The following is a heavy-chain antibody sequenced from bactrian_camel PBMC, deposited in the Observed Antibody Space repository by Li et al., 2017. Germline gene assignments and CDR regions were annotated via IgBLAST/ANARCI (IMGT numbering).Heavy chain of an antibody. CDR2: MYGGGATYTERT. Sequence: HVQLVESGGGSVQAGGSLRLSCAASGYTGSSNNMGWFRQAPGKEREGLAAMYGGGATYTERTYYADSVKGRFTISQDIAKNTVYLQMDNLKTEDSAMYYCAADGGVCSDRWPDGNQFAYWGQGTQVTVS. CDR1: GYTGSSNN. CDR3: AADGGVCSDRWPDGNQFAY. V-gene: IGHV3-3*01. D-gene: IGHD1*01. J-gene: IGHJ4*01.